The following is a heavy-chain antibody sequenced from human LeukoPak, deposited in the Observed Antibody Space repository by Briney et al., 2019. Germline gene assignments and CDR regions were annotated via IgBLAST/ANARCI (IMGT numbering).Heavy chain of an antibody. CDR3: AKKAGYDSMSIDY. CDR2: ISGSGGST. Sequence: GGSLRLSCAASGFTFSSYAMSWARQAPGKGLEWVSAISGSGGSTYYADSVKGRFTISRDNSKNTLYLQMNSLRAEDTAVYYCAKKAGYDSMSIDYWGQRTLVTVSS. CDR1: GFTFSSYA. D-gene: IGHD3-22*01. J-gene: IGHJ4*02. V-gene: IGHV3-23*01.